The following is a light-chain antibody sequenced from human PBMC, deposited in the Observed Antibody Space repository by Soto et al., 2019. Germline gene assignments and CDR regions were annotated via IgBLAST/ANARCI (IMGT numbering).Light chain of an antibody. CDR3: QQYDDWPPWT. V-gene: IGKV3-15*01. J-gene: IGKJ1*01. CDR2: GAS. Sequence: EIVMTQSPATLSVSPGERVTLSCRASESVSSNLAWYQQKPGQAPRLLMYGASTRATGIPARFSGSGSGTEFTLTISSLQSEDFAVYYCQQYDDWPPWTFGPGTKVDIK. CDR1: ESVSSN.